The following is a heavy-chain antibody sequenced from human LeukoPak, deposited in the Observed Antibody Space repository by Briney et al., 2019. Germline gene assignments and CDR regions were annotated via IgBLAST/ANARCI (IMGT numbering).Heavy chain of an antibody. Sequence: GESLKVSCKGSGYIFTTYWINWVRQMPGKGLEWMGRIDPSDSYSNYSPSFQGHVTISADISITTAYLRWSSLKASDTAMYYCATSTKAAGPWGGMDVWSQGTTVTVSS. CDR2: IDPSDSYS. CDR1: GYIFTTYW. D-gene: IGHD6-13*01. J-gene: IGHJ6*02. V-gene: IGHV5-10-1*01. CDR3: ATSTKAAGPWGGMDV.